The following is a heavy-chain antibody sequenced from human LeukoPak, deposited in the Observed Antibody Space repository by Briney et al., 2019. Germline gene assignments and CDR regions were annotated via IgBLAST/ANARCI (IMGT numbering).Heavy chain of an antibody. J-gene: IGHJ4*02. CDR1: GGSISDSVYY. CDR2: IFYGGST. D-gene: IGHD5-12*01. CDR3: AKSPRVGVALRIDY. V-gene: IGHV4-39*01. Sequence: PSETLSLTCTVSGGSISDSVYYWGWIRQPPGKGLEWIGSIFYGGSTYYNPSLKSRVSISVDTSKNQFSLKLSSVTAADTAVYFCAKSPRVGVALRIDYWGQGTLVTVSS.